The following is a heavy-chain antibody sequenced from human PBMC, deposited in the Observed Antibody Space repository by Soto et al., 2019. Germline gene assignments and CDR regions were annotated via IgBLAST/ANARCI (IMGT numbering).Heavy chain of an antibody. CDR1: GWSLSGYY. V-gene: IGHV4-34*01. D-gene: IGHD5-12*01. J-gene: IGHJ4*02. Sequence: QVQLQQWGAGLLKPSETLSLNCAVTGWSLSGYYWSWIRQPPGKGLEWIGEVKDGGHTNYSPSLRGRVTISSDTSNNQFSLRLNSVTAADTGVYYCARGQEGVVATHWDQGSLVTVSS. CDR3: ARGQEGVVATH. CDR2: VKDGGHT.